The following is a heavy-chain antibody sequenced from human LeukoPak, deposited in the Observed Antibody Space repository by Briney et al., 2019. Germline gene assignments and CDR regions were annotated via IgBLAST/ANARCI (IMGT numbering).Heavy chain of an antibody. CDR3: TTVTLRPVGL. V-gene: IGHV3-15*05. CDR2: IKSKSDGGTT. Sequence: PGGSLRLSCAASGFSFSRAWMSWVRQAPGKGLELVGRIKSKSDGGTTDYAAPVKGRFTISRDDSKNTLFLQVNSLKIEDTAVYYCTTVTLRPVGLWGQGTLVTVSS. D-gene: IGHD3-10*01. CDR1: GFSFSRAW. J-gene: IGHJ4*02.